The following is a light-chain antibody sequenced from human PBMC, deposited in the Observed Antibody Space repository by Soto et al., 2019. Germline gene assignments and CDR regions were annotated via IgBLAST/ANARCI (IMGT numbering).Light chain of an antibody. CDR1: SSNIGAGYD. Sequence: QSVLTQPPSVSGAPGQRVTISCTGSSSNIGAGYDVHWYQQFPGTAPKLLIHGNSNRPSGVPDRFSGSKSGTSASLAITGLRAEDEADYYCQSYDSSLSGVVFGGGTKLTVL. V-gene: IGLV1-40*01. J-gene: IGLJ2*01. CDR2: GNS. CDR3: QSYDSSLSGVV.